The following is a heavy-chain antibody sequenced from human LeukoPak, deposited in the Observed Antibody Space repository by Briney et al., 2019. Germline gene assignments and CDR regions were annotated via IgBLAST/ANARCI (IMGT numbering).Heavy chain of an antibody. CDR1: GGSISSHY. J-gene: IGHJ5*02. V-gene: IGHV4-59*11. CDR2: IYYSGST. D-gene: IGHD6-6*01. Sequence: SETLSLTCTVSGGSISSHYWSWIRQPPGKGLEWIGYIYYSGSTNYNPSLKSRVTISVETSKNQFSLKLSSVTAADTAVYYCARGGRIAALNWFDPWGQGTLVTVSS. CDR3: ARGGRIAALNWFDP.